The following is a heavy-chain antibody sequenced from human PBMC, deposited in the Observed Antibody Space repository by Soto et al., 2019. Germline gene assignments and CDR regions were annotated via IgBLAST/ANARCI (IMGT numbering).Heavy chain of an antibody. CDR2: IYHSGST. D-gene: IGHD3-10*01. V-gene: IGHV4-30-2*01. CDR1: GGSISSGGYS. CDR3: ARYRGYGSGSYYNSFDY. Sequence: SETLSLTCAVSGGSISSGGYSWSWIRQPPGKGLEWIGYIYHSGSTYYNPSLKSRVTISVDRSKNQFSLKLSSVTAADTAVYYCARYRGYGSGSYYNSFDYWGQGTLVTVSS. J-gene: IGHJ4*02.